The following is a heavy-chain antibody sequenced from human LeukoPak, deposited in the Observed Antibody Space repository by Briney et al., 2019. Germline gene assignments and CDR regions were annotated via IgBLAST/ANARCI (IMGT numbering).Heavy chain of an antibody. CDR3: ARDGYYLGAFDI. J-gene: IGHJ3*02. V-gene: IGHV3-21*01. Sequence: PGGSLRLSCAASGFTFSSYSMNWVRQAPGKGLGWVSSISSSSSYIYYADSVKGRFTISRDNAKNSLYLQMNSLRAEDTAVYYCARDGYYLGAFDIWGQGTMVTVSS. D-gene: IGHD3-22*01. CDR1: GFTFSSYS. CDR2: ISSSSSYI.